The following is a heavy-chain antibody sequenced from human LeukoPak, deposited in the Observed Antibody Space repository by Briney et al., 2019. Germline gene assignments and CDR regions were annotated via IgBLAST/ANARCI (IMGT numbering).Heavy chain of an antibody. CDR2: ISYDGSNK. D-gene: IGHD2-15*01. V-gene: IGHV3-30-3*01. CDR1: GFTFSSYA. J-gene: IGHJ6*02. CDR3: VREGCSGGSCYPYYYYGMDV. Sequence: PGGSLRLSCAASGFTFSSYAMHWVRQAPGKGLEWVAVISYDGSNKYYADSVKGRFTISRDNSKNTLYLQMNSLRAEDTAVYYCVREGCSGGSCYPYYYYGMDVWGQGTTVTVSS.